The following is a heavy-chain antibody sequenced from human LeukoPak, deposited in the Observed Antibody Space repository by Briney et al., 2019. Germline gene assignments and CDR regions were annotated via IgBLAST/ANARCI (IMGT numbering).Heavy chain of an antibody. CDR1: GGTFSSYA. CDR3: ARDGDRSRGSGSSPSY. D-gene: IGHD3-10*01. J-gene: IGHJ4*02. Sequence: SVKVSCKASGGTFSSYAISWVRQAPGQGLEWMGRIIPILGIANYAQKFQGRVTITADKSTSTAYMELSSLRSEDTAVYYCARDGDRSRGSGSSPSYWGQGTLVTVSS. V-gene: IGHV1-69*04. CDR2: IIPILGIA.